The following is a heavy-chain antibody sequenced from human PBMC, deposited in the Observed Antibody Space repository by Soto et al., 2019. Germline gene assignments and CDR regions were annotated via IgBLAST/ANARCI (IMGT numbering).Heavy chain of an antibody. CDR3: ARDSSAWTNYFDS. V-gene: IGHV3-23*01. D-gene: IGHD6-19*01. CDR1: GFSISSPA. Sequence: GGCLRLSCVACGFSISSPALTWVRQAPGKGLEWVSSFSGRSGDTYYAASVKGRFTISGDSSKNTVILQMNNLRADDTALYYCARDSSAWTNYFDSWGQGIQVTVSS. J-gene: IGHJ4*02. CDR2: FSGRSGDT.